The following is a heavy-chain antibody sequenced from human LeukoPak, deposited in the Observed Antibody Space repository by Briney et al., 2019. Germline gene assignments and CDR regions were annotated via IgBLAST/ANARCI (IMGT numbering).Heavy chain of an antibody. D-gene: IGHD6-13*01. V-gene: IGHV4-34*01. J-gene: IGHJ4*02. CDR2: INHSGST. Sequence: SETLSLTCAVYGGSFSGYYWSWIRQPPGKGLEWIGEINHSGSTNYNPSLKSRVTISVDTSKNQFSLKLSSVTAADTAVYYCASGPPIAAAGTGLDYWGQGTLVTVSS. CDR3: ASGPPIAAAGTGLDY. CDR1: GGSFSGYY.